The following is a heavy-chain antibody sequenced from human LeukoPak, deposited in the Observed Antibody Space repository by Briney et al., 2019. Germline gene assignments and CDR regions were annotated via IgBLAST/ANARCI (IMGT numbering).Heavy chain of an antibody. J-gene: IGHJ5*02. CDR3: ARGWYYYDSSGYYYGSNWFDP. CDR1: GFTFSNYW. V-gene: IGHV3-74*01. D-gene: IGHD3-22*01. CDR2: INSDGSSR. Sequence: PGGSLRLSCAASGFTFSNYWMHWVRQAPGKGLVWVSRINSDGSSRNYADSVKGRFTISRDNAKNTLYLQMSSLRAEDTAVYYCARGWYYYDSSGYYYGSNWFDPWGQGTLVTVSS.